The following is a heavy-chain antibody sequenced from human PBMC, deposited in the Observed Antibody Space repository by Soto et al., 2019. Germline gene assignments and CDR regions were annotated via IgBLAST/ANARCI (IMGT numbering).Heavy chain of an antibody. V-gene: IGHV1-69*01. J-gene: IGHJ4*02. CDR3: ARDGGRHSGGIDY. D-gene: IGHD1-26*01. CDR1: GGTFSSYS. Sequence: QVQLVQSGAEVKKPGSSVKVSCKASGGTFSSYSIDWVRQAPGQGLEWMGEIIPIFGTANYAQKFQGRVTITADESTSTAYMELSSLRSEDTDVYYCARDGGRHSGGIDYLGQGSLVSVPS. CDR2: IIPIFGTA.